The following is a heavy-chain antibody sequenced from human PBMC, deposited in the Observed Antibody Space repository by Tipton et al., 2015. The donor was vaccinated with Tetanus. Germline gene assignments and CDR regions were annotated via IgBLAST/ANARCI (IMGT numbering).Heavy chain of an antibody. D-gene: IGHD4-17*01. CDR1: GGSISSSSYY. CDR3: IGYDYGDYYFDY. CDR2: IYYSGRT. V-gene: IGHV4-39*01. Sequence: TLSLTCTVSGGSISSSSYYWGWIRQPPGKGLEWIGSIYYSGRTYYNPSLKSRVTISVDTSKNQLSLKLSSVTAADTAVYFCIGYDYGDYYFDYWGQGTLVTVSS. J-gene: IGHJ4*02.